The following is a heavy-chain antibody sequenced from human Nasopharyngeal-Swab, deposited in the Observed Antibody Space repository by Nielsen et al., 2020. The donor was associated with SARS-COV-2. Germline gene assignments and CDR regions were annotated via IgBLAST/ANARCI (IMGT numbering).Heavy chain of an antibody. D-gene: IGHD6-13*01. CDR2: ISYDGSNK. CDR3: AKDMGIADDRFDY. CDR1: GFTFSGYG. V-gene: IGHV3-30*18. Sequence: GASLRLSWAGSGFTFSGYGMHWVRQAPGEGLEWVAVISYDGSNKYYADSVKGRFTISRDNSKNTLYLQMNSLRAEDTAVYYCAKDMGIADDRFDYWGQGTLVTVSS. J-gene: IGHJ4*02.